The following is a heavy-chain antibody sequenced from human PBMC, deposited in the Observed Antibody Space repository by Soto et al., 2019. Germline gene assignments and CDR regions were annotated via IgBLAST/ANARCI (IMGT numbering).Heavy chain of an antibody. CDR1: GFSLIPIGVG. CDR2: IYWDNDK. CDR3: ALLTIPDGGVIGFDAFDI. Sequence: QITLKESGPTLVQPTQTVTLTCTFSGFSLIPIGVGVGWIRQPPGKHLEWVAVIYWDNDKRYSPSLKNRLTITKDTSINQLVLTMPNMDPVATATYYCALLTIPDGGVIGFDAFDIWGQLTLVTVSS. V-gene: IGHV2-5*02. D-gene: IGHD3-16*02. J-gene: IGHJ3*02.